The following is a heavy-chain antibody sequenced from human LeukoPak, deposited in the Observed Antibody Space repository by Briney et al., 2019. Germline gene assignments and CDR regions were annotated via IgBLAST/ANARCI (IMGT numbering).Heavy chain of an antibody. CDR1: GFTLSDHY. Sequence: GGSLRLSCAASGFTLSDHYMDWVRQAPGKGLEWVGRIKSKTDGGTTDYAAPVKGRFTISRDDSKNTLYLQMNSLKTEDTAVYYCTTGLRNYDFWSGYYRYLDYWGQGTLVTVSS. D-gene: IGHD3-3*01. J-gene: IGHJ4*02. CDR3: TTGLRNYDFWSGYYRYLDY. V-gene: IGHV3-15*01. CDR2: IKSKTDGGTT.